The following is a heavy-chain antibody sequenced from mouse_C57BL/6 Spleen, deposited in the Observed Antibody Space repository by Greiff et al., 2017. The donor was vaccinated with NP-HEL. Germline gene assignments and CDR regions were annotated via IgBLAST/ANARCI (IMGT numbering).Heavy chain of an antibody. J-gene: IGHJ2*01. CDR3: TPLYDGYFFDY. V-gene: IGHV14-4*01. CDR2: IDPENGDT. D-gene: IGHD2-3*01. CDR1: GFNIKDDY. Sequence: VQLQQSGAELVRPGASVKFSCTASGFNIKDDYMHWVKQRPEQGLEWIGWIDPENGDTEYASKFQGKATITADTSSNTAYLQLSSLTSEDTAVYYCTPLYDGYFFDYWGQGTTLTVSS.